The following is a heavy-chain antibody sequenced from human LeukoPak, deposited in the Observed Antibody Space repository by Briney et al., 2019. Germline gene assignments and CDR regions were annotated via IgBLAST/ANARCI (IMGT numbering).Heavy chain of an antibody. D-gene: IGHD2-21*02. CDR1: GGTFSSYA. Sequence: ALVKVSCKASGGTFSSYAISWVRQAPGQGLEWMGGIIPIFGTANYAQKFQGRVTITADESTSTAYMELSSLRSEDTAVYYCASTYCGGDCYLDYWGQGTLVTVSS. CDR2: IIPIFGTA. CDR3: ASTYCGGDCYLDY. V-gene: IGHV1-69*13. J-gene: IGHJ4*02.